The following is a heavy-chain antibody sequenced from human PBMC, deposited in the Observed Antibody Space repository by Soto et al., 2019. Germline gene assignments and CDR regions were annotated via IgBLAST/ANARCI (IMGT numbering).Heavy chain of an antibody. CDR3: ARGVVSGGWFDP. CDR1: GGSISSYY. Sequence: PSETLSLTCTVSGGSISSYYWSWIRQPPGKGLEWIGYIYYSGSTNYNPSLKSRVTISVDTSKNQFSLKLSSVTAADTAVYYCARGVVSGGWFDPWGQGTLVTVSS. D-gene: IGHD6-25*01. V-gene: IGHV4-59*08. J-gene: IGHJ5*02. CDR2: IYYSGST.